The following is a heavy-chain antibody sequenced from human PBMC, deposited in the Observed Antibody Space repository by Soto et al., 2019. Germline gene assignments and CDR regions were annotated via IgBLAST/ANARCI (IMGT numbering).Heavy chain of an antibody. V-gene: IGHV5-51*01. D-gene: IGHD1-1*01. CDR2: IYPGDSNT. Sequence: LGESLKISCKGSGYSFTIHWIGWVRQMPGKGLEWMGIIYPGDSNTRYSPSFQGQVTISVDKSISTAYLQWSTLKASDTAMYYCARLSTTGTTGGDYYYYGMDVWGQGTTVTVSS. J-gene: IGHJ6*02. CDR3: ARLSTTGTTGGDYYYYGMDV. CDR1: GYSFTIHW.